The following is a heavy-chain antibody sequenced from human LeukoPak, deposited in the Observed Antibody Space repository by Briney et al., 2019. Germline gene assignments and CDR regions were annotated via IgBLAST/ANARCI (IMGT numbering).Heavy chain of an antibody. CDR3: ARGGAVWYCSSTSCTSVFDY. V-gene: IGHV4-34*01. J-gene: IGHJ4*02. CDR2: INHSGST. D-gene: IGHD2-2*01. Sequence: TSETLSLTCAVYGGSFSGYYWSWIRQPPWKGLEWIGEINHSGSTNYNPSLKSRVTISVDTSKNQFSLKLSSVTAADTAVYYCARGGAVWYCSSTSCTSVFDYWGQGTLVTVSS. CDR1: GGSFSGYY.